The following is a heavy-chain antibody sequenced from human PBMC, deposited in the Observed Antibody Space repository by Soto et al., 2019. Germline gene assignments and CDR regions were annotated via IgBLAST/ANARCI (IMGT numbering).Heavy chain of an antibody. CDR2: ISYDGSNK. CDR3: AREQQGRNYYYYYGMDV. CDR1: GFTFSSYA. V-gene: IGHV3-30-3*01. D-gene: IGHD6-13*01. J-gene: IGHJ6*02. Sequence: GGSLRLSCAASGFTFSSYAMHWARQAPGKGLEWVAVISYDGSNKYYADSVKGRFTISRDNSKNTLYLQMNSLRAEDTAVYYCAREQQGRNYYYYYGMDVWGQGTTVTVSS.